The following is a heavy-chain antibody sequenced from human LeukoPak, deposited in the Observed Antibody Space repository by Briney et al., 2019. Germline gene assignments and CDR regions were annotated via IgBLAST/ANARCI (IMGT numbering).Heavy chain of an antibody. CDR3: ARVGAAAGYYYYYYMDV. CDR2: SSAYNGNT. D-gene: IGHD6-13*01. Sequence: ASVEVSCKASGYTFISYGISWVRQAPGQGLEWMGWSSAYNGNTNYAQKLQGRVTMTTDTSTSTAYMELRSLRSDDTAVYYCARVGAAAGYYYYYYMDVLGKGTTVTVSS. V-gene: IGHV1-18*01. J-gene: IGHJ6*03. CDR1: GYTFISYG.